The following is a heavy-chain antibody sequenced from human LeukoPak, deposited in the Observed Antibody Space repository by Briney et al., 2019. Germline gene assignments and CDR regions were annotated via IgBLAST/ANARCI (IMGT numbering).Heavy chain of an antibody. V-gene: IGHV3-21*01. CDR1: GFTFNTYT. D-gene: IGHD6-13*01. CDR2: ISSSSSYI. CDR3: ARDLQLNFDL. Sequence: GGSLRLSCTASGFTFNTYTMNWVRQAPGKGLEWVSSISSSSSYICYADSVKGRFTISRDNAKNSLYLQMNSLRAEDTAVYYCARDLQLNFDLWGRGTLVTVSS. J-gene: IGHJ2*01.